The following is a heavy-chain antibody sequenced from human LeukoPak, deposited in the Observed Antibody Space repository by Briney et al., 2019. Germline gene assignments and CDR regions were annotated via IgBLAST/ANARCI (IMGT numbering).Heavy chain of an antibody. J-gene: IGHJ5*02. Sequence: SETLSLTCAVSGGSISSYYWSWIRQPPGKGLEWIGYIYYSGSTNYNPSLKSRVTISVDTSKNRFSLKLSYVTAADTAVYYCARHNDVPTVVVAAGDWFDPWGQGTLVTVSS. CDR2: IYYSGST. CDR1: GGSISSYY. CDR3: ARHNDVPTVVVAAGDWFDP. V-gene: IGHV4-59*01. D-gene: IGHD2-15*01.